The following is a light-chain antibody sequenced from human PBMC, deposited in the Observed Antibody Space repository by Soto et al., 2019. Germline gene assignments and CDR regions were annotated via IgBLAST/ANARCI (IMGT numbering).Light chain of an antibody. CDR1: QSVSSSY. CDR3: QQYGSSPRT. Sequence: ESVLIQVPGTLFLSPGERAALSCRASQSVSSSYLAWYQQKPGQAPRLLIYGASSRATGIPDRFSGSGSGTDFTLTISRLEPEDFAVYYCQQYGSSPRTFGQGTKVDIK. J-gene: IGKJ1*01. V-gene: IGKV3-20*01. CDR2: GAS.